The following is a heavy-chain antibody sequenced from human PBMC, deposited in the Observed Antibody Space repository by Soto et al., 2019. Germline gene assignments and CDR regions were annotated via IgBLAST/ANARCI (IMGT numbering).Heavy chain of an antibody. J-gene: IGHJ4*02. V-gene: IGHV1-3*01. CDR3: ARSIVVVTALDY. D-gene: IGHD2-21*02. CDR1: GYTFTSYA. Sequence: GASVKVSCEASGYTFTSYAMHWVRQAPGQRLEWMGWINAGNGNTKYSQKFQGRVTITRDTSASTAYMELSSLRSEDTAVYYCARSIVVVTALDYWGQGTQVTVSS. CDR2: INAGNGNT.